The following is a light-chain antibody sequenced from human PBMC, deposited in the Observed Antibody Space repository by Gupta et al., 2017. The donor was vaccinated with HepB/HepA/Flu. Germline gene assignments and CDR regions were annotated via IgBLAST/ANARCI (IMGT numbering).Light chain of an antibody. CDR1: QSVGNN. CDR3: QHYNNLPLS. CDR2: GAS. V-gene: IGKV3-15*01. Sequence: EIIMTQSSATLSVSPGERATLSCRASQSVGNNLAWYQHIAGQAPRLLIFGASTRAPGIPARFSGSGSGTDFTLTISSLQSEDFALYYCQHYNNLPLSFGGGTKVEIK. J-gene: IGKJ4*01.